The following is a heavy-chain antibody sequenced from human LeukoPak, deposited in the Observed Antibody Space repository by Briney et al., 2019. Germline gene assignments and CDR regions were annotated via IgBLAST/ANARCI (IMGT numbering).Heavy chain of an antibody. Sequence: GGSLRLSCGASAFTFSEYSMIWIRQAPGKGLEWVGRIKSKTDGGTTDYAAPVKARFTISRDDSKNTLYLQMNSLKTEDTAVYYCTTGSSSEPHYYYYYMDVWGKGTTVTVSS. V-gene: IGHV3-15*01. J-gene: IGHJ6*03. D-gene: IGHD6-6*01. CDR2: IKSKTDGGTT. CDR1: AFTFSEYS. CDR3: TTGSSSEPHYYYYYMDV.